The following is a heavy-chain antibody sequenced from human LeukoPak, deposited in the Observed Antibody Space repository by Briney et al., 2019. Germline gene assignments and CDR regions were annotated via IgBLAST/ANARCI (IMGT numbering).Heavy chain of an antibody. CDR2: ISPDGSGK. Sequence: GMSLRLSCAASGFTLSTYCMHWVRQAPGKGLEWVAVISPDGSGKYYADSVKGRFTITRDNSKDTLYLQMNNLRSEDTAVYYCAKEYGDFRGFDYWGQGTLVTVSS. CDR1: GFTLSTYC. J-gene: IGHJ4*02. D-gene: IGHD4-17*01. V-gene: IGHV3-30*18. CDR3: AKEYGDFRGFDY.